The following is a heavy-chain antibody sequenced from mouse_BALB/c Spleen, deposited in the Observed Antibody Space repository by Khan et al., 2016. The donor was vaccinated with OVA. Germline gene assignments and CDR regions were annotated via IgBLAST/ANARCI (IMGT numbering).Heavy chain of an antibody. J-gene: IGHJ3*01. Sequence: QVQLQQSGAELVRPGASVKLSCKASGYTFTNYWINWVKQRPGQGLEWIGNVYPSDSYTNYNQKFKDKATLTVDKSSSTAYMQLSSPTSDDSVVYYCTREGGDGSSFAYWGQGTLVTVSA. CDR2: VYPSDSYT. V-gene: IGHV1-69*02. CDR1: GYTFTNYW. D-gene: IGHD2-3*01. CDR3: TREGGDGSSFAY.